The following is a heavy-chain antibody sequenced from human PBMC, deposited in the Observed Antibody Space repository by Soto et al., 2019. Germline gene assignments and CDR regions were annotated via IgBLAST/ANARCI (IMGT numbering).Heavy chain of an antibody. CDR2: ISGSGAST. Sequence: GGSLRLSCSASRFTFSSYGMSWVRQAPGKGLEWVSAISGSGASTYYADSVRGRFTISRDNSKNTLYLQMSSLRADDTAVYYCAGGITMVPFDPWGQGTLVTVSS. J-gene: IGHJ5*02. D-gene: IGHD3-10*01. CDR1: RFTFSSYG. CDR3: AGGITMVPFDP. V-gene: IGHV3-23*01.